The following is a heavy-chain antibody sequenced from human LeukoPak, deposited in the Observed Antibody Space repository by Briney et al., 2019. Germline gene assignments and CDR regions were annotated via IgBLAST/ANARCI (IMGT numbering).Heavy chain of an antibody. CDR2: IIPIFGTA. J-gene: IGHJ4*02. D-gene: IGHD5-18*01. CDR1: GGTFSSYA. Sequence: ASVKVSCKASGGTFSSYAISWVRQAPGQGLKWMGGIIPIFGTANYAQKFQGRVTITADESTSTAYMELSSLRSEDTAVYYCARDPSYGEVTPFDYWGQGTLVTVSS. V-gene: IGHV1-69*13. CDR3: ARDPSYGEVTPFDY.